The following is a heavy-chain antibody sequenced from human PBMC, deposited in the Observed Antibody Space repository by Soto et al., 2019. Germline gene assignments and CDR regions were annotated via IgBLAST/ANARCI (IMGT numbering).Heavy chain of an antibody. CDR2: INAGNGNT. D-gene: IGHD3-22*01. J-gene: IGHJ5*02. V-gene: IGHV1-3*01. CDR1: GYTFTSYA. CDR3: ARHALYDSSGYYYVGYNWFDP. Sequence: VASVKVSCKASGYTFTSYAMHWVRQAPGQRLEWMGWINAGNGNTNYSQKFQGRVTISRDTSASTAYMELSSLRSEDTAVYYCARHALYDSSGYYYVGYNWFDPWGQGSRGTVSS.